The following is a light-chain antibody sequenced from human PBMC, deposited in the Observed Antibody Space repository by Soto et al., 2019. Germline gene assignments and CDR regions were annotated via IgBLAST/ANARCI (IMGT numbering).Light chain of an antibody. J-gene: IGLJ1*01. Sequence: SVLTQPPSVSGSPGQSVAVSCTGTSSDVGSYNRVSWYQQPPGTAPELIIYEVNNRPSGVPDRFSGSKSGNTASLTISGLQAEDEADYYCTSFTTSTTYVFGTGTKVTVL. CDR1: SSDVGSYNR. CDR3: TSFTTSTTYV. V-gene: IGLV2-18*02. CDR2: EVN.